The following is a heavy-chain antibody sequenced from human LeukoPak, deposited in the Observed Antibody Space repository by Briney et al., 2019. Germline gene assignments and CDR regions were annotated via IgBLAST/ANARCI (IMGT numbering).Heavy chain of an antibody. CDR1: GFTFGSYA. Sequence: GGSLRLSCAASGFTFGSYAMSWVRQAPGKGLEWVSAMSGSGGSTYYGDSVKGRFTISRDNSKNTLYLQMNSLRADDTAVYYCAKAALRGPGSYYINYGMDVWGQGTTVTVSS. J-gene: IGHJ6*02. CDR3: AKAALRGPGSYYINYGMDV. D-gene: IGHD3-10*01. CDR2: MSGSGGST. V-gene: IGHV3-23*01.